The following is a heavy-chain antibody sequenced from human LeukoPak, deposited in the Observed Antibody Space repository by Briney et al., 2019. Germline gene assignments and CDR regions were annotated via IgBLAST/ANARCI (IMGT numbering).Heavy chain of an antibody. CDR3: AREGPKYSSSWWYFDY. Sequence: GASVKVSCKASGYTFTSYGISWVRQAPGQGLEWMGWISAYNGNTNYAQKLQGRVTMTTDTSTSTAYMELSSLRSEDTAVYYCAREGPKYSSSWWYFDYWGQGTLVTVSS. D-gene: IGHD6-13*01. V-gene: IGHV1-18*04. CDR1: GYTFTSYG. J-gene: IGHJ4*02. CDR2: ISAYNGNT.